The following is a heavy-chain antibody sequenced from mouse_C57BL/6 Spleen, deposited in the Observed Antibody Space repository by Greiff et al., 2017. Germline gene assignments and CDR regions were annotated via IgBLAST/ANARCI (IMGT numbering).Heavy chain of an antibody. J-gene: IGHJ3*01. CDR2: IRSKSNNYAT. CDR1: GFSFNTYA. D-gene: IGHD1-1*01. V-gene: IGHV10-1*01. CDR3: VSDYALWFAY. Sequence: DVKLVESGGGLVQPKGSLKLSCAASGFSFNTYAMNWVRQAPGKGLEWVARIRSKSNNYATYYADSVKDRFTVAREDSESMLYLQMNNLKTEDTAMSYCVSDYALWFAYWGQGTLVTVSA.